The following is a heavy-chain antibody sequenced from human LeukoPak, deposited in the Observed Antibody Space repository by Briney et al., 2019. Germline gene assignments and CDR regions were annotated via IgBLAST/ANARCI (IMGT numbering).Heavy chain of an antibody. CDR2: IYYSGST. CDR1: GGSISSYY. J-gene: IGHJ4*02. D-gene: IGHD3-10*01. Sequence: PSETLSLTCTVSGGSISSYYWSWIRQPPGKGLEWIGYIYYSGSTNYNPSLKSRVTISVDTSKNQCSLKLSSVTAADTAVHYCARNVLLWFGELIDWGQGTLVTVSS. V-gene: IGHV4-59*01. CDR3: ARNVLLWFGELID.